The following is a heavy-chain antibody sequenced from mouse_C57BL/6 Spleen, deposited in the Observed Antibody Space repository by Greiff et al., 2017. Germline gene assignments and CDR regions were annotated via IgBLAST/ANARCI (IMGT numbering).Heavy chain of an antibody. CDR2: IYPGDGDT. V-gene: IGHV1-82*01. Sequence: VQLQQSGPELVKPGASVKISCKASGYAFSSSWMNWVKQRPGKGLEWIGRIYPGDGDTNYNGKFKGKATVTADTYSITAYMQLSSLTAEDSAVDSCARDYYGSSDLDYWGQGTTLTVSS. CDR3: ARDYYGSSDLDY. D-gene: IGHD1-1*01. CDR1: GYAFSSSW. J-gene: IGHJ2*01.